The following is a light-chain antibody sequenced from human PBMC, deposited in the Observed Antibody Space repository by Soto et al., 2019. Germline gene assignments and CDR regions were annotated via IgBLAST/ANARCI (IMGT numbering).Light chain of an antibody. CDR2: DVS. Sequence: QSALTQPASVSGSPGQSITISCTGTSSDVGGYNYVSWYQQHSGKAPKLMIYDVSYRPSGVSNRFSGSKSGNTASLTISGLQAEDEADYYCSSYTSSTTVVFGGGTKGDRP. V-gene: IGLV2-14*03. CDR3: SSYTSSTTVV. CDR1: SSDVGGYNY. J-gene: IGLJ2*01.